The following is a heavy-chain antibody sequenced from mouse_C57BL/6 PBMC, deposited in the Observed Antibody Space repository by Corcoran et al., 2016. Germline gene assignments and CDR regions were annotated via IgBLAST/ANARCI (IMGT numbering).Heavy chain of an antibody. D-gene: IGHD2-5*01. Sequence: QIQLVQSGPELKKPGETVKISCKASGYTFTTYGRSWVKQAPGKGLKWMGWINTYSGVPTYADDFKGRFAFSLETSASTAYLQINNLKNEDTATYFCATYSNYYYYAMDYWGQGTSVTVSS. V-gene: IGHV9-3*01. CDR3: ATYSNYYYYAMDY. J-gene: IGHJ4*01. CDR1: GYTFTTYG. CDR2: INTYSGVP.